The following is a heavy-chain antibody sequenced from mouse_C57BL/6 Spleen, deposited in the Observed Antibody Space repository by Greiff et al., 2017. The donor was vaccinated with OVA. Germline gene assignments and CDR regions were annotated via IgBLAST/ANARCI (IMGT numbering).Heavy chain of an antibody. D-gene: IGHD1-1*01. J-gene: IGHJ2*01. CDR3: TRILRPENYFDY. Sequence: EVKVEESGGGLVQPGGSMKLSCVASGFTFSNYWMNWVRQSPEKGLEWVAQIRLKSDNYATHYAESVKGRFTISRDDSKSSVYLQMNNLRAEDTGIYYCTRILRPENYFDYWGQGTTLTVSS. CDR1: GFTFSNYW. V-gene: IGHV6-3*01. CDR2: IRLKSDNYAT.